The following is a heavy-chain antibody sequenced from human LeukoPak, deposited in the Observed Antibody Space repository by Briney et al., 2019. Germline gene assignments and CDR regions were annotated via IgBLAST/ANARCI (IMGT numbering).Heavy chain of an antibody. CDR3: ARVRSSSWYDY. CDR2: ISSNGHRT. Sequence: GGSLRLSCSASGFTFSNYAMHWVRQAPGKGLEHVSVISSNGHRTYYADSVKGRFTISRDNSKDTLYLQMNSLRVEDTAVYYCARVRSSSWYDYWGQGARVTVSS. J-gene: IGHJ4*02. CDR1: GFTFSNYA. D-gene: IGHD6-13*01. V-gene: IGHV3-64*04.